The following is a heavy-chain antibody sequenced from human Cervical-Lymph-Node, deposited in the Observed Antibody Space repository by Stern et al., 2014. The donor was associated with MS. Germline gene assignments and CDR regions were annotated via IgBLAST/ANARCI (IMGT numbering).Heavy chain of an antibody. D-gene: IGHD4-23*01. CDR1: GGSISSYY. V-gene: IGHV4-59*01. J-gene: IGHJ6*02. CDR2: IYYSGST. CDR3: ARTYGGSANYYYYYGMDV. Sequence: QLQLQESGPGLVKPSETLSLTCTVSGGSISSYYWSWIRQPPGQGLEWIGYIYYSGSTNYNPSLKSRVTISVDTSKNQFSLKLSSVTAADTAVYYCARTYGGSANYYYYYGMDVWGQGTTVTVSS.